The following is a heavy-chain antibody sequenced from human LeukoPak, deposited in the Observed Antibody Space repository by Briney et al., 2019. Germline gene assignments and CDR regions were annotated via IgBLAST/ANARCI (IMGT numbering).Heavy chain of an antibody. V-gene: IGHV3-30*18. D-gene: IGHD6-6*01. CDR2: ISYDGSNK. CDR3: AKVGYSSSSYDDY. J-gene: IGHJ4*02. CDR1: GFTFSSYG. Sequence: GRSLRLSCAASGFTFSSYGMRWVRQAPGKGLEWVAVISYDGSNKYYADSVKGRFTISRDNSKNTLYLQMNSLRAEDTAVYYCAKVGYSSSSYDDYWGQGTLVTVSS.